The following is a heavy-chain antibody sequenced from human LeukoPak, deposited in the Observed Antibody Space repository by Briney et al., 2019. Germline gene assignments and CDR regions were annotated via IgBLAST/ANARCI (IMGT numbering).Heavy chain of an antibody. J-gene: IGHJ3*02. V-gene: IGHV3-21*01. CDR1: GFTFSSYS. Sequence: GGSLRLSCAASGFTFSSYSMNWVRQAPGKGLEWVSSISSSSSYIYYADSVKGRFTISRDNAKNSLHLQMNSLRAEDTAVYYCARGIDYYDSSGSRRGDAFDIWGQGTMVTVSS. CDR3: ARGIDYYDSSGSRRGDAFDI. D-gene: IGHD3-22*01. CDR2: ISSSSSYI.